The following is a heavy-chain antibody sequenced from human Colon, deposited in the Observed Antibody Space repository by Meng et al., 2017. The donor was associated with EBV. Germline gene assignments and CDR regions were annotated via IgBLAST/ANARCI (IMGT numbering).Heavy chain of an antibody. CDR1: GDSVSNKNKY. Sequence: QLQAPESGPGQVKPSEPLSLTCSVSGDSVSNKNKYWGWIRQPPGKGLEWIGNIYYSGRTNYNPSLTSRVAISVDTSKNQFSLRLNSVTAADSSIYSCARGDLDGDCYYCLDFWGQGALVTVSS. CDR3: ARGDLDGDCYYCLDF. D-gene: IGHD2-21*02. CDR2: IYYSGRT. J-gene: IGHJ4*02. V-gene: IGHV4-39*07.